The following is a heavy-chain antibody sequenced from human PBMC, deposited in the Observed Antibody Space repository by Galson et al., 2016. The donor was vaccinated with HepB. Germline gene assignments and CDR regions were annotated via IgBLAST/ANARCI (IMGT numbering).Heavy chain of an antibody. CDR1: GASFSDYY. V-gene: IGHV4-34*01. J-gene: IGHJ4*02. CDR2: INHRGST. Sequence: ETLSLTCGVSGASFSDYYWSWVRQVPGKGLEWIGDINHRGSTRYNSSLRSRVTLSLETSKRQFSLQLSSVPAADTAVYYCPRWEGTTRSDHWGQGILVTVSS. CDR3: PRWEGTTRSDH. D-gene: IGHD1-14*01.